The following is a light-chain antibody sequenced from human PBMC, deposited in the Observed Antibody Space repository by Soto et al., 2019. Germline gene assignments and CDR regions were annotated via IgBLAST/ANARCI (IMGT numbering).Light chain of an antibody. CDR3: CSYAGSSWV. CDR2: DVT. J-gene: IGLJ3*02. Sequence: QSALTQPRSVSGSPGQSVTISCTGTSSDVGDNNFVSWYQHHPGRAPKLMIYDVTKRPSGVPDRFSGSKSGNTASLTISGLHAEDEADYCCCSYAGSSWVFGGGTKLTVL. V-gene: IGLV2-11*01. CDR1: SSDVGDNNF.